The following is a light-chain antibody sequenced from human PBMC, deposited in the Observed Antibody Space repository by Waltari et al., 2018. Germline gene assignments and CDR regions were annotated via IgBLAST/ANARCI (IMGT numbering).Light chain of an antibody. J-gene: IGLJ3*02. CDR1: SSDVGGYNY. CDR2: DVS. CDR3: SSYTSSSTWV. Sequence: QSALTQPASVSGSPGQSITISCTGNSSDVGGYNYVSWYQQHPGKAPTLMIYDVSKRLSGVSYLFPGSYSCNTASLTISGFQAEDEAAYYCSSYTSSSTWVFGGGTKLTVL. V-gene: IGLV2-14*03.